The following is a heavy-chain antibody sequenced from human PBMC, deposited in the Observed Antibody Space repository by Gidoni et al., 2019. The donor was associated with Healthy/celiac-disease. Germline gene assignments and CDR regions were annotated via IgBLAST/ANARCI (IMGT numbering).Heavy chain of an antibody. V-gene: IGHV4-39*01. CDR1: GGSLRSSSYY. CDR3: ARLVSTSMVRGVTNAFDI. D-gene: IGHD3-10*01. CDR2: IYYSGGI. Sequence: QLQLQESGPGLVTPSEPLSLTCTVSGGSLRSSSYYWGWIRQPRGKGLEWIGSIYYSGGIYYNQSIKSRVTISVDTSKNQVSLKRSAVTAADTAVYYCARLVSTSMVRGVTNAFDIWGQGTMVTVSS. J-gene: IGHJ3*02.